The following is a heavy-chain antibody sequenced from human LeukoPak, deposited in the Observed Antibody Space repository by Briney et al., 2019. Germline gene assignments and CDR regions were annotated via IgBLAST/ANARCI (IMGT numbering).Heavy chain of an antibody. J-gene: IGHJ5*02. D-gene: IGHD3-22*01. Sequence: SETLSHTCAVYGGSFSGYYWSWIRQPPGKGLEWIGEINHSGSTNYNPSLKSRVTISVDTSKNQFSLKLSSVTAADTAVYYCARGSDSSGYYGDWFDPWGQGTLVTVSS. CDR1: GGSFSGYY. CDR2: INHSGST. V-gene: IGHV4-34*01. CDR3: ARGSDSSGYYGDWFDP.